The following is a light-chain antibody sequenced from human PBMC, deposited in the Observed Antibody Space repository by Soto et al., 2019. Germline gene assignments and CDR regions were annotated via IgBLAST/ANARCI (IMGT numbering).Light chain of an antibody. Sequence: DIQMTQSPSSLSASVGDRVTITCRASQGIGNDLGWYQQKPGKAPNRLMYAASTLQSGVPSRFSGSGSETEFTLTIISLQPEDFATYYCLQHNVYPRTFGQGTKVEIK. CDR1: QGIGND. V-gene: IGKV1-17*01. CDR2: AAS. J-gene: IGKJ1*01. CDR3: LQHNVYPRT.